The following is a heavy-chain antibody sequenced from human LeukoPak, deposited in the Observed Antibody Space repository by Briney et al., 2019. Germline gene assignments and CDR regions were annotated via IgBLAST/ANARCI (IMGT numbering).Heavy chain of an antibody. CDR3: ASYRPATIFGVFIGQNWFDP. D-gene: IGHD3-3*01. Sequence: ASVKVSCKASGYTFTGYYMHWVRQAPGQGLEWMGWINPNSGGTNYAQKFQGRVTMTRDTSISTAYMELSRLRSDDTAVYYCASYRPATIFGVFIGQNWFDPGGQEPWSPSPQ. J-gene: IGHJ5*02. V-gene: IGHV1-2*02. CDR1: GYTFTGYY. CDR2: INPNSGGT.